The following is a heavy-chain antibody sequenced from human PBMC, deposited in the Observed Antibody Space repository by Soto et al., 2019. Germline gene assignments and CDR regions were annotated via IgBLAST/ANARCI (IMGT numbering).Heavy chain of an antibody. D-gene: IGHD6-19*01. Sequence: QVQLVQSGAEEKKPGASVKVSCKASGYTFTGYAMHWVRQAPGQRLEWMGWINAGNGNTKYSQKFQGRDIITMDTSASTAHMDLSSLRSEDTAVYSCAGAVTVAAHCDYWGQGTLVTVSS. J-gene: IGHJ4*02. CDR3: AGAVTVAAHCDY. CDR2: INAGNGNT. V-gene: IGHV1-3*05. CDR1: GYTFTGYA.